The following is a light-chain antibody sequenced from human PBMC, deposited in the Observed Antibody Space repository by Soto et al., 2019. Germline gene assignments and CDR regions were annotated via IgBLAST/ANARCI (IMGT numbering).Light chain of an antibody. Sequence: ETVMTQSPGTLSVSPGEGATLSCRASQSVGTNLAWYQQKPGQAPRLLIYAASSRATGIPARFSGSGSGTEFTLTISSLQSEDFAIYYCQQYKSWPPALPFGGGTKVDIK. CDR1: QSVGTN. V-gene: IGKV3-15*01. CDR2: AAS. J-gene: IGKJ4*01. CDR3: QQYKSWPPALP.